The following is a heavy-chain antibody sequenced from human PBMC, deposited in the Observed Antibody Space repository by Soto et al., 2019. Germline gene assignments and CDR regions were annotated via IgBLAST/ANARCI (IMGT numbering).Heavy chain of an antibody. CDR3: ARGYCSVASCPLDF. V-gene: IGHV1-18*01. D-gene: IGHD2-15*01. CDR2: INTYNGDT. Sequence: HVQLVQSGDEVMKPGASVKVSCKASGYIFSSFGISWVRQVPGQGLEWMGWINTYNGDTNYAQKFQGRVTMTTDTSTSTANMVLRSLISDDAAVYYCARGYCSVASCPLDFWGQGTLVTVSS. J-gene: IGHJ4*02. CDR1: GYIFSSFG.